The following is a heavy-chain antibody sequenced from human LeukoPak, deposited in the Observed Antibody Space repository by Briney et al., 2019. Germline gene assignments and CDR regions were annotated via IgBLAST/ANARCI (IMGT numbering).Heavy chain of an antibody. D-gene: IGHD3-16*02. V-gene: IGHV4-59*01. CDR3: ATGGEYDYSWGTYRPFDN. CDR1: GGSISNYY. J-gene: IGHJ4*02. CDR2: FYHSGDS. Sequence: PSETLSLTCNVSGGSISNYYWNWIRQPPGKGLEWVGLFYHSGDSNYNPSLNSRVTMSLDRSKNQFSPRLTSVTAADTAVYYCATGGEYDYSWGTYRPFDNWGQGTLVTVSS.